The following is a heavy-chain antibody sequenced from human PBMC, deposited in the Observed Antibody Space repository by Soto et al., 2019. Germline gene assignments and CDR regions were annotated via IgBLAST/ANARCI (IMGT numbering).Heavy chain of an antibody. Sequence: TRSLSCTVSDGHFRDGADYGSWIRQLPGKGLGWIGDIYYRGKTEYNPSLRSRVIISIDTSKNQFSLRLNSVTAADTALYYCARSLKYYYDRRGYYPTHPFDSWGQATLVTGSS. J-gene: IGHJ5*01. D-gene: IGHD3-22*01. CDR3: ARSLKYYYDRRGYYPTHPFDS. V-gene: IGHV4-31*03. CDR1: DGHFRDGADY. CDR2: IYYRGKT.